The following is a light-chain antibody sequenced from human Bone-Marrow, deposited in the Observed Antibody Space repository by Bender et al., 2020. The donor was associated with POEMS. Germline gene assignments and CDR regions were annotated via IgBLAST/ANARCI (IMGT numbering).Light chain of an antibody. CDR3: CSYTSSTTLV. Sequence: QSALTQPPSASGSPGQSVTIPCTGTSSDVGGYNFVSWYQQHPGKAPKLLIYDVNNRPSGVPDRFSASKSGNTASLTISGLQAEDEADYYCCSYTSSTTLVFGGGTKVTVL. CDR1: SSDVGGYNF. CDR2: DVN. V-gene: IGLV2-14*01. J-gene: IGLJ2*01.